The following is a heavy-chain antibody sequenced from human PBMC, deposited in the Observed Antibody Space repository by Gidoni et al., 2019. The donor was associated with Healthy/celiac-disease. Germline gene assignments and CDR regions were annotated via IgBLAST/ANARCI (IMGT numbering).Heavy chain of an antibody. J-gene: IGHJ3*02. CDR3: ARDVSSSDAFDI. CDR2: IYCRGST. Sequence: QLQLQESGPGLVKPSETLSLTCTVSGGSISSSSYYWGWIRQPPGKGLEWIGSIYCRGSTYYNPSLKSRVTISVDTSKNQFSLKLSSVTAADTAVYYCARDVSSSDAFDIWGQGTMVTVSS. V-gene: IGHV4-39*02. D-gene: IGHD6-6*01. CDR1: GGSISSSSYY.